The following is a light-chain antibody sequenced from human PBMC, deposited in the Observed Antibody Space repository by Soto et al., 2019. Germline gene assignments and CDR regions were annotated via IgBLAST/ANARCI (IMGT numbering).Light chain of an antibody. J-gene: IGKJ4*01. CDR2: WAS. Sequence: DIVMTQPPDSLAVSLGERATINCKTSQSVLYSSNNKNYLAWYQQKPGQPPELLIYWASTRESGVPDRFSGSGSGTDFTLTISSLQAEDVAVYYCQQYYSTPRTFGGGTKVDIK. V-gene: IGKV4-1*01. CDR1: QSVLYSSNNKNY. CDR3: QQYYSTPRT.